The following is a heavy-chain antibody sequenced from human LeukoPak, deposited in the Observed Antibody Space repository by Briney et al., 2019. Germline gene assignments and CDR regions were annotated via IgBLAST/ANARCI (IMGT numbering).Heavy chain of an antibody. CDR3: ARVQAYSSGWYGLIAGAFDI. CDR1: GGSISSYY. V-gene: IGHV4-59*01. CDR2: IYYSGST. Sequence: SETLSLTCTVSGGSISSYYWSWIRQPPGKGLEWIGYIYYSGSTNYNPSLKSRVTISVDTSKNQFSLKLSSVTAADTAVYYCARVQAYSSGWYGLIAGAFDIWGQGTMVTVSS. J-gene: IGHJ3*02. D-gene: IGHD6-19*01.